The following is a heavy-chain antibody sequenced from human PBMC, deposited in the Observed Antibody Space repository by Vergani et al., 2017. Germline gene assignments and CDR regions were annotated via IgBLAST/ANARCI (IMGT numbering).Heavy chain of an antibody. CDR1: GYSISSGYY. V-gene: IGHV4-38-2*02. Sequence: QVQLQESGPGLLKPSETLSLTCTVSGYSISSGYYWGWIRQPPGKGLEWIGSISHSGYTFYSPSLKSRVSMSVDTSKNQFSLRVNSVTAADTAVYYCVXYPWESGGPYSGGWGRGTLVSVSS. J-gene: IGHJ4*02. D-gene: IGHD2-15*01. CDR3: VXYPWESGGPYSGG. CDR2: ISHSGYT.